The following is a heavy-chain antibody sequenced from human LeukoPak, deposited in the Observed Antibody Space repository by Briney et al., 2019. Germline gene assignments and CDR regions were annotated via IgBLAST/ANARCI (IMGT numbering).Heavy chain of an antibody. CDR1: GYTFTSHY. V-gene: IGHV1-46*01. D-gene: IGHD3-10*01. CDR3: ARGPRITLVWGGQWHYYMDV. J-gene: IGHJ6*03. CDR2: INPSGGST. Sequence: ASVKVSCKASGYTFTSHYMYWVRQAPGQGLEWMGIINPSGGSTNYAQKFQGRVSMTRDTSTSTVYMELSSLRSEDTAVYYCARGPRITLVWGGQWHYYMDVWGKGTTVTISS.